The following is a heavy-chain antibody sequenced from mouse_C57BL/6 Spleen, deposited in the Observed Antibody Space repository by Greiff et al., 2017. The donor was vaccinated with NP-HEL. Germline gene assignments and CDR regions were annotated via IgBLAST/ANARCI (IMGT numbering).Heavy chain of an antibody. CDR2: IDPSDSYT. J-gene: IGHJ1*03. Sequence: VQLQQSGAELVKPGASVKLSCKASGYTFTSYWMQWVKQRPGQGLEWIGEIDPSDSYTNYNQKFKGKATLTVDTSSSTAYMQLSSLTSEDSAVYYCARREVIPYGSSSYWYFDVWGTGTTVTVSS. V-gene: IGHV1-50*01. CDR3: ARREVIPYGSSSYWYFDV. D-gene: IGHD1-1*01. CDR1: GYTFTSYW.